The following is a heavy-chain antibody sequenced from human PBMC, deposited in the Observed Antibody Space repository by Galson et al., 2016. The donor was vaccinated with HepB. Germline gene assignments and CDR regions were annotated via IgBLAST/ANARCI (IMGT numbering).Heavy chain of an antibody. J-gene: IGHJ6*02. CDR3: ARGLVGSGMDV. CDR1: GFTFDDYG. V-gene: IGHV3-20*01. D-gene: IGHD3-10*01. Sequence: SLRLSCAVSGFTFDDYGMTWARQAPRKGLEWVSGINWGGDSTAYADSVKGRFTMYRDDARNSLYLQMSSLRVEDTALYQCARGLVGSGMDVWGQGTTVTVSS. CDR2: INWGGDST.